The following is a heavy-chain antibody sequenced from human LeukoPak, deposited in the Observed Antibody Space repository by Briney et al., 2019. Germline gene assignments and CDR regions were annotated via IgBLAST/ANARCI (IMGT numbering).Heavy chain of an antibody. V-gene: IGHV3-9*01. CDR3: AKDVYNYYDTSGYYS. CDR2: INWNGGSV. J-gene: IGHJ4*02. Sequence: GRSLRLSCVASGFSFDDYAMHWVRQAPGKGLEWVSGINWNGGSVGYADSVKGRFTISRDNAKNSLYLQMNSLRAEDTALYYCAKDVYNYYDTSGYYSWGQGTQVTVSS. CDR1: GFSFDDYA. D-gene: IGHD3-22*01.